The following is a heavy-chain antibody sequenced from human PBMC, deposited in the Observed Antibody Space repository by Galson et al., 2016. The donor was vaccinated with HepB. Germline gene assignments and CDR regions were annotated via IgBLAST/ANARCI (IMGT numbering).Heavy chain of an antibody. CDR2: ISWNSDTV. CDR1: GFIFGNYA. CDR3: AKVEAGCGSGLGN. Sequence: SLRLSCATSGFIFGNYALHWVRQAPGKGPEWVSGISWNSDTVGYADSVKGRFTISRDRAKSSLYLQMNSLRTEDTALYYCAKVEAGCGSGLGNWGQGMRVTVSS. D-gene: IGHD3-16*01. V-gene: IGHV3-9*01. J-gene: IGHJ4*02.